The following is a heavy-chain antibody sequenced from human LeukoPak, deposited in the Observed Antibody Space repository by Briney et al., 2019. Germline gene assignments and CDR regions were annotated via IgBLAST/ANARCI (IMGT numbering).Heavy chain of an antibody. CDR1: GFTFSTYS. Sequence: GGSLRLSCAASGFTFSTYSMSWVRLVPGKGLEWVSGISGSGDNTYYTDSVKGRFTISRDNSKNTLYLQMNSLRAEDTAVFYCAKYPASGGYFDYWGQGTLVTVPS. CDR3: AKYPASGGYFDY. D-gene: IGHD6-13*01. CDR2: ISGSGDNT. J-gene: IGHJ4*02. V-gene: IGHV3-23*01.